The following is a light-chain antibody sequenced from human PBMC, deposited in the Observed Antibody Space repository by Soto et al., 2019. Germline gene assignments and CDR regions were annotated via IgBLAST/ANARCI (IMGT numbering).Light chain of an antibody. V-gene: IGKV3-15*01. Sequence: EIVMTQSPVTLSVSPGERATLSCRASQSVSSNLAWYQQKPGQAPRLLIYAATTEATGIPARFSGSGSGTEFTHPISSLQSEEFAVYYCQQYNKWPLFAFGPGTKVDIK. CDR1: QSVSSN. CDR2: AAT. CDR3: QQYNKWPLFA. J-gene: IGKJ3*01.